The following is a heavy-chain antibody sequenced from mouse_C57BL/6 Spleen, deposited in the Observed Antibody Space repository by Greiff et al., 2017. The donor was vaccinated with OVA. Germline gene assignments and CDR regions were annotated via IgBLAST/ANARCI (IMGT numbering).Heavy chain of an antibody. CDR3: ARGDYEGGFAY. D-gene: IGHD1-1*01. CDR2: IYPGDGDT. J-gene: IGHJ3*01. CDR1: GYAFSSSW. V-gene: IGHV1-82*01. Sequence: VQLQQSGPELVKPGASVKISCKASGYAFSSSWMNWVKQRPGKGLEWIGRIYPGDGDTNYNGKFKGKATLTADKSSSTAYMQLSSLTSEDSAVYFCARGDYEGGFAYWGQGTLVTVSA.